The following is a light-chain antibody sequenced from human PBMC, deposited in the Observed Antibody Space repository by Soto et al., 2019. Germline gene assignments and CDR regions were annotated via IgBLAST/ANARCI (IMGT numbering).Light chain of an antibody. J-gene: IGLJ2*01. Sequence: QSALTQPASVSGSPGQSITISCTGTSSDIGGYNFVSWYQQHPGKAPEVMIYDVTNRPSGVSNRFSGSKSGNTASLTISGLQAEDEADYYCSSYTRSSTVIFGGGTKLTVL. CDR1: SSDIGGYNF. CDR3: SSYTRSSTVI. CDR2: DVT. V-gene: IGLV2-14*03.